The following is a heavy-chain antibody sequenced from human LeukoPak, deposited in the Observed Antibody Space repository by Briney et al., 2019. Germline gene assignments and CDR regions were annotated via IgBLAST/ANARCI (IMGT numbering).Heavy chain of an antibody. J-gene: IGHJ4*02. Sequence: SETLSLTCAVYGGSSSGYYWSWIRQPPGKGLEWIGEINHSGSTNYNSSLKSRVTISVDTSKNQFSLKLSSVTAADTAVYYCARRRAIRYYFDYWGQGTLVTVSS. CDR3: ARRRAIRYYFDY. D-gene: IGHD2-2*01. V-gene: IGHV4-34*01. CDR1: GGSSSGYY. CDR2: INHSGST.